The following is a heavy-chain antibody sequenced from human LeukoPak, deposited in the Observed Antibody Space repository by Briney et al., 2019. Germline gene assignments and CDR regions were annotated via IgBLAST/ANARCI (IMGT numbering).Heavy chain of an antibody. V-gene: IGHV3-49*01. D-gene: IGHD3-16*01. Sequence: GGSLTLSCTASGISIGDYAMSWFRQAPGKGLEWVSLIRSKAYGGTTEYAASVEGRFTISRDGSKSIAYLQMNSLKTEHTPVYYCTKSRFYDYVWGGSWGQGTLVTVSS. CDR3: TKSRFYDYVWGGS. CDR1: GISIGDYA. J-gene: IGHJ5*02. CDR2: IRSKAYGGTT.